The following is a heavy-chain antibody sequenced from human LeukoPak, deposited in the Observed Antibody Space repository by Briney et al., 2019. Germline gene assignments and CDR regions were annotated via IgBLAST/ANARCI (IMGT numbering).Heavy chain of an antibody. J-gene: IGHJ3*01. D-gene: IGHD1-14*01. CDR3: VVVVEPPDSDGFDV. V-gene: IGHV3-74*01. Sequence: GGSLRLSCAASGFTFGNSWVHWIRQAPGKGLVWVSLINADGSTATYADSVKGRFTISRDNARNTLSLQMNSLTIEDTAVYYCVVVVEPPDSDGFDVWGQGTMITVSS. CDR2: INADGSTA. CDR1: GFTFGNSW.